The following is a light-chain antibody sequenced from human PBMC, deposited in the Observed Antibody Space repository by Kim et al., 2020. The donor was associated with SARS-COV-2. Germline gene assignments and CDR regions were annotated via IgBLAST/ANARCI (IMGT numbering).Light chain of an antibody. Sequence: VSPGQAARITGAGDTLPEKQPWWYQQKAGQAPLLVIYKDNERPSGIPGRFSGSSSGTTVTLTISGVQAEDDADYYCQSADGSGTYVFGTGTKVTVL. CDR2: KDN. CDR3: QSADGSGTYV. V-gene: IGLV3-25*03. J-gene: IGLJ1*01. CDR1: TLPEKQ.